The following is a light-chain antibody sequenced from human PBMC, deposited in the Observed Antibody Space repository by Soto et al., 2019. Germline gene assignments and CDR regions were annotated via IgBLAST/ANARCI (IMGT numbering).Light chain of an antibody. Sequence: DIQMTQSTSSLSASVGDRVTITCRASQSISSYLNWYQQKPGKAPKLLIYAASSLQSGVPSRLSGSGSGTDFTLTISSLQPEDFATYYCQQSYSTELTFGGGTKVEIK. CDR2: AAS. CDR1: QSISSY. CDR3: QQSYSTELT. V-gene: IGKV1-39*01. J-gene: IGKJ4*01.